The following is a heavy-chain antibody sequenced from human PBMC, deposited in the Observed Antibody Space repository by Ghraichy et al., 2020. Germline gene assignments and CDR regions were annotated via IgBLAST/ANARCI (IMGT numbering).Heavy chain of an antibody. D-gene: IGHD1/OR15-1a*01. Sequence: SGPTLVKPTQTLTLTCTFSGFSLSTSEVGVGWIRQPPGKALEWLLVIYGDDDRRYSPSVKSRHTITKDTSKNQVVLRLTNVDAVDTATYYCAHYRREQGDFDYWGQGTLVTVAS. J-gene: IGHJ4*02. CDR1: GFSLSTSEVG. V-gene: IGHV2-5*02. CDR3: AHYRREQGDFDY. CDR2: IYGDDDR.